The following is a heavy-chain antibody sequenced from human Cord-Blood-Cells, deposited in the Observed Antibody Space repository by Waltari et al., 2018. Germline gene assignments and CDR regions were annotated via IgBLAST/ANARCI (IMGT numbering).Heavy chain of an antibody. CDR1: GFTVRSNY. CDR2: IYSGGST. CDR3: ARGSRIAAAGGPDY. Sequence: EVQLVESGGGLIQPGGCLRLSCAASGFTVRSNYMRWVRRAPGKGLEWVSVIYSGGSTYYADSVKGRFTISRDNSKNTLYLQMNSLRAEDTAVYYCARGSRIAAAGGPDYWGQGTLVTVSS. V-gene: IGHV3-66*03. J-gene: IGHJ4*02. D-gene: IGHD6-13*01.